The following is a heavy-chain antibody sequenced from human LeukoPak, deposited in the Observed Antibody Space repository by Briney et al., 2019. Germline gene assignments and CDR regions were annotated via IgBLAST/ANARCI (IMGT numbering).Heavy chain of an antibody. CDR3: ATGTTGGYSSGWSRY. Sequence: GGSLRLSCAASGFTFRNYAVSWVRQAPGKGLEWVSAISGSGINTYYADSVKGRFTISRDNSKNTLYLQMNSLRAEDTAVYYCATGTTGGYSSGWSRYWGQGTLVTVSS. CDR1: GFTFRNYA. V-gene: IGHV3-23*01. J-gene: IGHJ4*02. CDR2: ISGSGINT. D-gene: IGHD6-19*01.